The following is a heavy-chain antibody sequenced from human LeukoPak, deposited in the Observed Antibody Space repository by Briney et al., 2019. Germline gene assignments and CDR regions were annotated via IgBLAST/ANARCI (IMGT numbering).Heavy chain of an antibody. J-gene: IGHJ4*02. CDR2: IFYSGSS. CDR3: ARFSPSSDFQFAFDY. D-gene: IGHD3-3*01. Sequence: SETLSLTCTVSGASITSYYWNWIRQPPGKGLEWIGSIFYSGSSYYNPSLKSRVTISVDTSKNQFSLKLSSVTAADTAVYYCARFSPSSDFQFAFDYWGRGTLVTVSS. CDR1: GASITSYY. V-gene: IGHV4-59*05.